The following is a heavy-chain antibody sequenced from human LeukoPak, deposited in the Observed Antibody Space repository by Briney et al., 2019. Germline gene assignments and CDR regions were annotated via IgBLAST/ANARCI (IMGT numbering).Heavy chain of an antibody. CDR1: GFTFSSYA. D-gene: IGHD1-26*01. CDR3: ARDIVGATTNAFDI. J-gene: IGHJ3*02. V-gene: IGHV3-30-3*01. CDR2: ISYDGSNK. Sequence: SGGSLRLSCAASGFTFSSYAMHWVRQAPGKGLEWVAVISYDGSNKYYADSVKGRFTISRDNSKNTLYLQMNSLRAEDTAVYYCARDIVGATTNAFDIWGQGTMVTVSS.